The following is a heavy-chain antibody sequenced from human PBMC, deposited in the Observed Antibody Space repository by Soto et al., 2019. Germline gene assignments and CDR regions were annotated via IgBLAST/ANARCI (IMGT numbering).Heavy chain of an antibody. V-gene: IGHV4-61*01. D-gene: IGHD3-22*01. J-gene: IGHJ4*02. CDR1: GGSVSSGSYY. CDR3: ARALSDDSSGYYSV. Sequence: SETLSLTCTVSGGSVSSGSYYWSWIRQPPGKGLEWIGYIYYSGSTNYNPSLKSRVTISVDTSKNQFSLKLSSVTAADTAVYYCARALSDDSSGYYSVWGQGTLVTVSS. CDR2: IYYSGST.